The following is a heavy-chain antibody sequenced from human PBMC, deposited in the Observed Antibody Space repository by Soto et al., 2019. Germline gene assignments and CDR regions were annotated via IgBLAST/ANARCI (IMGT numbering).Heavy chain of an antibody. D-gene: IGHD3-10*01. Sequence: SETLSLTCTVSGGSISSSSYYWGWIRQPPGKGLEWIGSIYYSGSTYYNPSLKSRVTISVDTSKNQFSLKLSSVTAADTAVYYCARQTWFGELEDPYYFDYWGQGNLVTFSS. CDR1: GGSISSSSYY. J-gene: IGHJ4*02. CDR3: ARQTWFGELEDPYYFDY. V-gene: IGHV4-39*01. CDR2: IYYSGST.